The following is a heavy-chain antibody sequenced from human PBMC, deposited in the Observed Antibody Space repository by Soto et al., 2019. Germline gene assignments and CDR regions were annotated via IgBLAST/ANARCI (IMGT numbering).Heavy chain of an antibody. CDR2: INPRDSYV. Sequence: VESLKISCNGFDYTFAAYWIGWVRQMPGKGLEWMGVINPRDSYVKYSPPFEGQVTVSTDKSITTAYLQWSSLQASDTAMYYCARQGFGSGWSYSDNWGQGTLVTVSS. CDR3: ARQGFGSGWSYSDN. CDR1: DYTFAAYW. D-gene: IGHD6-19*01. V-gene: IGHV5-51*01. J-gene: IGHJ4*02.